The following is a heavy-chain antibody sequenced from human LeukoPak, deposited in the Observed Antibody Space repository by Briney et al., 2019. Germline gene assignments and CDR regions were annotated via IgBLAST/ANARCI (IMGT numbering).Heavy chain of an antibody. D-gene: IGHD6-19*01. V-gene: IGHV4-39*01. J-gene: IGHJ3*02. CDR3: ARIESGWYPLGAEAFDI. CDR1: GGSISGSSYY. Sequence: SETLSLTCTVSGGSISGSSYYWGWIRQPPGKGLEWIGSIYYSGSTYYNPSLKSRVTISVDTSKNQFSLKLSSVTAADTAVYYCARIESGWYPLGAEAFDIWGQGTMVTVSS. CDR2: IYYSGST.